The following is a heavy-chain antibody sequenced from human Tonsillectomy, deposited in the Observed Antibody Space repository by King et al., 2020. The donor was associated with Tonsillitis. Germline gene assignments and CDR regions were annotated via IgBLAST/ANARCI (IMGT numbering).Heavy chain of an antibody. Sequence: VQLVESGGVLVQTGGSLRLSCAASGFTFSSYAMSWVRQAPGKGLEWVSAISGSGGTPYYADSVKGRFTISRDNSKNTLYLQMNSLRAEDTAVYYCAKDLVVVTAIPGISFASGGQGSLVTVSS. J-gene: IGHJ1*01. CDR3: AKDLVVVTAIPGISFAS. CDR2: ISGSGGTP. D-gene: IGHD2-21*02. V-gene: IGHV3-23*04. CDR1: GFTFSSYA.